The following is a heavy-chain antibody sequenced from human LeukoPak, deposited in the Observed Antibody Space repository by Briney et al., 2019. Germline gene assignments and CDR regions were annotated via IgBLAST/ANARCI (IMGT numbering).Heavy chain of an antibody. CDR3: ARDLMRFLDWVN. V-gene: IGHV1-58*01. J-gene: IGHJ4*02. CDR1: GFTFTSSA. CDR2: IVVGSGNT. D-gene: IGHD3/OR15-3a*01. Sequence: SVKVSCKASGFTFTSSAVQWVRQARGQRLEWIGWIVVGSGNTNYAQKFQERVTITRDMSTSTAYMELSSLRSEDTAVYYCARDLMRFLDWVNWGRGTLVTVSS.